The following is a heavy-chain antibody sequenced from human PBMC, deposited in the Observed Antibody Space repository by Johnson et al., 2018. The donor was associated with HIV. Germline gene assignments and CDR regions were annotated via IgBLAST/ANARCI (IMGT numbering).Heavy chain of an antibody. Sequence: VQLVESGGGLVKPGGSLRLSCAASGFTFSNAWMSWVRQAPGKGLEWVGRIKSKTDGGTTDYAAPVKGRFTISRDNSKNTLYLQINSLRAEDTAVYYCARDEPYDKSGYYDRNAFEIWGQGTMVTVSS. CDR1: GFTFSNAW. D-gene: IGHD3-22*01. V-gene: IGHV3-15*01. CDR2: IKSKTDGGTT. J-gene: IGHJ3*02. CDR3: ARDEPYDKSGYYDRNAFEI.